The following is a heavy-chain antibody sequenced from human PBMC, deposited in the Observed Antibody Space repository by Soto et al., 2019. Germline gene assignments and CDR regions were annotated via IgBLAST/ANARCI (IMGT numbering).Heavy chain of an antibody. CDR2: IDDSGST. J-gene: IGHJ4*02. D-gene: IGHD3-22*01. V-gene: IGHV4-39*01. Sequence: PSETLSLTCTVSGGSISSSSYYWGWIRQSPGKGLQWIGSIDDSGSTYYNPSLKSRATISVDTSKNQFSLKLRSVSAADTAVYYCARRTYESSGYYYLLYWGQGTLVTVSS. CDR1: GGSISSSSYY. CDR3: ARRTYESSGYYYLLY.